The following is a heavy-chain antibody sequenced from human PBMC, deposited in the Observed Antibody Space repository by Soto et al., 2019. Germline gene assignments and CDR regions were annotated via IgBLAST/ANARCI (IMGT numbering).Heavy chain of an antibody. Sequence: SHTLSLTCSVSGGSISSAYWSWIRQPPGRGLEWIADIDYSRSTHPNPSLKSRVTMSLDTSKNQFSLKLSSVTASDTAVYFCARHSGSYDFDSWGQGTLVT. CDR3: ARHSGSYDFDS. CDR2: IDYSRST. J-gene: IGHJ4*02. D-gene: IGHD1-26*01. V-gene: IGHV4-59*07. CDR1: GGSISSAY.